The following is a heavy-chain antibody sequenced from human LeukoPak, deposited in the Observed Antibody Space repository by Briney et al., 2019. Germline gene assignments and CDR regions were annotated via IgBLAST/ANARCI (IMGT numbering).Heavy chain of an antibody. CDR1: GGSISSSSYS. D-gene: IGHD6-13*01. CDR3: ARDRVGQQLVGRNYYYYYMDV. CDR2: IYYSGST. J-gene: IGHJ6*03. Sequence: SETLSLTCTVSGGSISSSSYSWSWIRQPPGKGREWIGYIYYSGSTNYNPSLKSRVTISVDTSKNQFSLKLRSVTAADTAVYYCARDRVGQQLVGRNYYYYYMDVWGKGTTVTISS. V-gene: IGHV4-61*01.